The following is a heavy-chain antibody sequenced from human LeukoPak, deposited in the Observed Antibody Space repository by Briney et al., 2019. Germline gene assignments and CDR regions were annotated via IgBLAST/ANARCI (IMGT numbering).Heavy chain of an antibody. J-gene: IGHJ5*02. CDR2: ISGSGGRT. Sequence: GGSLRLSCAASGFTFSSYAMGWVRQTPGKGLEWDSSISGSGGRTYYAAAVKGRFPISRDNSKHPLYLQMSSLRAEHTAIYYCAKGPYSDSSEWFDPWGQGTLVTVSS. D-gene: IGHD6-6*01. CDR3: AKGPYSDSSEWFDP. V-gene: IGHV3-23*01. CDR1: GFTFSSYA.